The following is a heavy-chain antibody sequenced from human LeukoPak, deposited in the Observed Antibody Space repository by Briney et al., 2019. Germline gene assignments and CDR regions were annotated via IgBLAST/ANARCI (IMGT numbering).Heavy chain of an antibody. D-gene: IGHD1-26*01. CDR1: GYTFTSYG. V-gene: IGHV1-18*01. Sequence: ASVKVSCKASGYTFTSYGISWVRQAPGQGLEWMGWISAYNGNTNYAQKLQGRDTMTTDTSTSTAYMELRSLRSDDTAVYYCARSHSGSYYGGDDYWGQGTPVTVSS. CDR2: ISAYNGNT. J-gene: IGHJ4*02. CDR3: ARSHSGSYYGGDDY.